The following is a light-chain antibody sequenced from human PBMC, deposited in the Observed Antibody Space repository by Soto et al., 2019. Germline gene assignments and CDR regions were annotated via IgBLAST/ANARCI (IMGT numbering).Light chain of an antibody. Sequence: EKVMTQSPATLSVSPGERATLSCRASQSVSGDLAWYQQKPGQAPRLLIYGASTRATGIPARFSGSGSGTEFTLIISSLQSEDFAVYFCQQYNNWPWTFGQGTKV. CDR1: QSVSGD. CDR3: QQYNNWPWT. CDR2: GAS. V-gene: IGKV3-15*01. J-gene: IGKJ1*01.